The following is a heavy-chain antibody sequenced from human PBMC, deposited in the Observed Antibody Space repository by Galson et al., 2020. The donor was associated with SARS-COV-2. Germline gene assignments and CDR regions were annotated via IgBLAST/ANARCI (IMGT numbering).Heavy chain of an antibody. CDR2: ISYTGIT. J-gene: IGHJ6*03. CDR1: GGSISTSSDY. V-gene: IGHV4-39*01. CDR3: ARRKYYNYYMDV. Sequence: SETLSLTCTVSGGSISTSSDYWGWIRPPPGQGLEWLGTISYTGITYYNPSLKSRVFISVDTSKNQFSLTLSSVTAADTGVYYCARRKYYNYYMDVWGKGTTVTISS.